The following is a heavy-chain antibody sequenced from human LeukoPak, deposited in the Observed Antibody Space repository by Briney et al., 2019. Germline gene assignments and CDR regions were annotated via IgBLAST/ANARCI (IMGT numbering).Heavy chain of an antibody. CDR1: GGSFSGYY. CDR3: ARETYSSGWYTTDY. V-gene: IGHV4-34*01. J-gene: IGHJ4*02. Sequence: SETLSLTCAVYGGSFSGYYWSWIRKPPGKGLEWIGEINHSGSTNYNPSLKSRVTISVDTSKNQFSLKLSSVTAADTAVYYCARETYSSGWYTTDYWGQGTLVTVSS. CDR2: INHSGST. D-gene: IGHD6-19*01.